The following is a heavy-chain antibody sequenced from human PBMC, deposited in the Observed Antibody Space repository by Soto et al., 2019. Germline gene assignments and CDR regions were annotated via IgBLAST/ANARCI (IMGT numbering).Heavy chain of an antibody. CDR2: MNPNSGNT. V-gene: IGHV1-8*01. J-gene: IGHJ6*02. D-gene: IGHD3-3*01. CDR1: GYTFTSYD. Sequence: QVQLVQSGAEVKKPGASVKVSCKASGYTFTSYDINWVRQATGQGLEWMGWMNPNSGNTGYAQKFQGRVTMTRNTSISTAYMELSRLRSEDTAVYYCARAHDFWYDYYYYGMYVWGQGTTVTVSS. CDR3: ARAHDFWYDYYYYGMYV.